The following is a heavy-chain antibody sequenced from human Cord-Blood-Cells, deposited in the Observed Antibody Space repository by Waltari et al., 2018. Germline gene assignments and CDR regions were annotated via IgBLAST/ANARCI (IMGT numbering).Heavy chain of an antibody. CDR3: ASGRQQDAFDI. CDR1: GGSFSGYY. CDR2: INHSGRT. V-gene: IGHV4-34*01. J-gene: IGHJ3*02. Sequence: QVQLQQWGAGLLKPSETLSLTCAVYGGSFSGYYWSWIRQPPGKGLEWLGEINHSGRTHFYPSLKSRVTISVDTSKNQFSLNLSSVTAADTAVYYCASGRQQDAFDIWGQGTMVTVSS.